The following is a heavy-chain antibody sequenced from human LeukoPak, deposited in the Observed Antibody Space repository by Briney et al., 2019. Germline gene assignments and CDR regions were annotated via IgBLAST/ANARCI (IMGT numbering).Heavy chain of an antibody. D-gene: IGHD3-22*01. CDR2: ISSSSSYI. CDR3: VAHDYYDSSGLVNY. V-gene: IGHV3-21*01. CDR1: GFTFSNYS. J-gene: IGHJ4*02. Sequence: GGSVRLSCAASGFTFSNYSINWVRQAPGQGLEWVSSISSSSSYIYYADSVKGRFTISRDNAKNSLYLQMNSLRAEDTAVYYCVAHDYYDSSGLVNYWGQGTLVTVSS.